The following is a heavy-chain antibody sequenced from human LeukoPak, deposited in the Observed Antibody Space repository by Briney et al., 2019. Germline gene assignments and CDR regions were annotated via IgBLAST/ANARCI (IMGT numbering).Heavy chain of an antibody. J-gene: IGHJ5*02. V-gene: IGHV3-21*01. CDR3: ASWLNYYDSGSYLP. CDR2: ISSSSTYI. CDR1: GFTFSSYS. D-gene: IGHD3-10*01. Sequence: GGSLRLSCAASGFTFSSYSMNWVRQAPGKGLEWVSSISSSSTYIYYADSVKGRFTISRDNAKNSLYLQMNSLRAEDTAVYYCASWLNYYDSGSYLPWGQGTLVTVSS.